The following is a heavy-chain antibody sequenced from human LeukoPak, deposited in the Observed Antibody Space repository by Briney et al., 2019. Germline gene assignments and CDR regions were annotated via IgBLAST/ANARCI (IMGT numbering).Heavy chain of an antibody. V-gene: IGHV3-11*01. Sequence: GGSLRLSCAASGLTFSDYYMSWIRQAPGKGLEWVSYISSSGSTMYYADSVKGRFTISRDNAKNSVFLQMNSLRVEDTAVYYCARDLEVGVAAAGTDRIEYFQHWGQGTLVTVSS. D-gene: IGHD6-13*01. CDR1: GLTFSDYY. CDR2: ISSSGSTM. CDR3: ARDLEVGVAAAGTDRIEYFQH. J-gene: IGHJ1*01.